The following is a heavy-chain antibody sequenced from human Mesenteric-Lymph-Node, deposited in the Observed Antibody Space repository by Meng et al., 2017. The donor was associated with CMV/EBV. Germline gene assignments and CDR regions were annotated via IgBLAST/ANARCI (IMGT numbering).Heavy chain of an antibody. D-gene: IGHD3-22*01. CDR1: GFTFSSHW. Sequence: GESLKISCAASGFTFSSHWMSWVRQAPGKGLEWVSAISGSGGSTYYADSVKGRFTISRDNSKNTLYLQMNSLRAEDTAVYYCAKDLAAMIGGQGTLVTVSS. J-gene: IGHJ4*02. V-gene: IGHV3-23*01. CDR3: AKDLAAMI. CDR2: ISGSGGST.